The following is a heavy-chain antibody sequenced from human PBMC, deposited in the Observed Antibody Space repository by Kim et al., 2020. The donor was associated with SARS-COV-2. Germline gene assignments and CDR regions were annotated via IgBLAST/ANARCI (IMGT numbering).Heavy chain of an antibody. CDR2: IYADGTT. J-gene: IGHJ5*02. CDR3: AGEINRVGSDNFHNHTCFAP. Sequence: GGSLRLSCAASGFTVSTSFMSWVRQAPGKGLEWVSGIYADGTTWYADSVKGRFTVSRDSSKNTLYLQMNSLRVEDTAVYYCAGEINRVGSDNFHNHTCFAPWGQGTLVTVPS. V-gene: IGHV3-53*01. D-gene: IGHD1-20*01. CDR1: GFTVSTSF.